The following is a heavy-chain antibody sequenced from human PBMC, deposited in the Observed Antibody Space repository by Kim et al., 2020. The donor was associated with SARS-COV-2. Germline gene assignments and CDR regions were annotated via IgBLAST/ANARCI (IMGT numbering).Heavy chain of an antibody. V-gene: IGHV3-7*04. D-gene: IGHD4-4*01. Sequence: GRFTHSRDNTKNPLYLQMNSLGAEDTAVYYCAGVHSNYYSYYGMDVWGQGTTVTVSS. CDR3: AGVHSNYYSYYGMDV. J-gene: IGHJ6*02.